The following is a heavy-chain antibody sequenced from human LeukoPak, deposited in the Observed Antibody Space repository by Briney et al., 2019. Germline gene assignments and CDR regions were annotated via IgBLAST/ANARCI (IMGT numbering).Heavy chain of an antibody. J-gene: IGHJ4*02. CDR1: GYSFTSYW. CDR2: IYPGDSDT. CDR3: ARPIAGDSFDY. Sequence: GASLQISCKGSGYSFTSYWIGWVRQMPGKGLERMGIIYPGDSDTRYSPSFQGQVTISADKSISTAYLQWSSLKASDTAMYYCARPIAGDSFDYWGQGTLVTVSS. D-gene: IGHD7-27*01. V-gene: IGHV5-51*01.